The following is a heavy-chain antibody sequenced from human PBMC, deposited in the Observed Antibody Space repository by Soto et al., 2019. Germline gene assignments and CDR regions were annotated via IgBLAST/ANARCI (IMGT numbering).Heavy chain of an antibody. J-gene: IGHJ6*02. Sequence: QVQLVQSGAEVKKPGSSVKGSCKASGGTFSSYAISWVRQAPGQGLEWMGGIIPIFGTANYAQKFQGRVTITADESTSTAYMELSSLRSEDTAVYYCSRDLYVDTAMDYYYYYGMDVWGQGTTVTVSS. CDR3: SRDLYVDTAMDYYYYYGMDV. D-gene: IGHD5-18*01. V-gene: IGHV1-69*01. CDR2: IIPIFGTA. CDR1: GGTFSSYA.